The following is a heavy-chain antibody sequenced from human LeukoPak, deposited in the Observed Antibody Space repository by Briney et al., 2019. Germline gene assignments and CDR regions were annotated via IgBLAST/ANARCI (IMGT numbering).Heavy chain of an antibody. Sequence: PGGSLRLSCAASGFTFTSFGMSWVRQAPGKGLEWVSTISGSGGSTYYADSVKGRFTISRDDSKNTLYLHMNSLRPEDTAVYYCAKDRIILPAATSFDSWGQGTLVTVSS. CDR2: ISGSGGST. J-gene: IGHJ4*02. CDR3: AKDRIILPAATSFDS. D-gene: IGHD2-2*01. CDR1: GFTFTSFG. V-gene: IGHV3-23*01.